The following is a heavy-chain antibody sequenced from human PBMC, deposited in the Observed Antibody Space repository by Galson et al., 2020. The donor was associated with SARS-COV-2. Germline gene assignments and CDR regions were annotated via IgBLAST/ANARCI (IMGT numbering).Heavy chain of an antibody. CDR1: GYTFTSYY. Sequence: SVKVSCKASGYTFTSYYMHWVRQAPGQGLEWMGIINPSGGSTSYAQKFQGRVTMTRDTSTSTVYMELSSLRSEDTAVYYCARAGYYYDSSGYYYGGGMDVWGQGTTVTVSS. J-gene: IGHJ6*02. CDR2: INPSGGST. D-gene: IGHD3-22*01. CDR3: ARAGYYYDSSGYYYGGGMDV. V-gene: IGHV1-46*03.